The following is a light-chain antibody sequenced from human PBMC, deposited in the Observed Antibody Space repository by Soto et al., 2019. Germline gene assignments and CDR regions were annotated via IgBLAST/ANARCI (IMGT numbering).Light chain of an antibody. CDR2: EVI. V-gene: IGLV2-14*01. CDR3: SSYTTSSALV. Sequence: QSVLTQSASVSLSPGQSITIPCTGTSSDVGGYDYVSLYQQHPGKVPKLIIYEVIKRPSGVSHRFSGSKSGNTASLTISGLQTEDEADYYCSSYTTSSALVFGGGTKVTVL. J-gene: IGLJ2*01. CDR1: SSDVGGYDY.